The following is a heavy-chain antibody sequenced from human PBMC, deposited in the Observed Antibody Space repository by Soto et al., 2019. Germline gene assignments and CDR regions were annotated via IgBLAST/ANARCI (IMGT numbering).Heavy chain of an antibody. CDR1: GFTFSSYA. CDR3: AKQAHGRKYSSGWSGVGRDYYGMDV. CDR2: ISGSGGST. Sequence: GGSLRLACAASGFTFSSYAMSWVRQAPGKGLGWVSAISGSGGSTYYADSAKGRFTISRDNYKNTLYRQMNSQRAEVMVVDYCAKQAHGRKYSSGWSGVGRDYYGMDVWGQGTTVTVSS. D-gene: IGHD6-19*01. J-gene: IGHJ6*02. V-gene: IGHV3-23*01.